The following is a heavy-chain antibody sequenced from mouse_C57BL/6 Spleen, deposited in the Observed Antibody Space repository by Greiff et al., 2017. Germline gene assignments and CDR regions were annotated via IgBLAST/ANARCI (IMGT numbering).Heavy chain of an antibody. Sequence: EVQLVESGPGLVKPSQSLSLTCSVTGYSITSGYYWNWIRQFPGNKLEWMGYISYDGSNNSNPSLKNRISITRDTSKNQFFLKLNSVTTEDTATYYCAREGAYYDAMDYWGQGTSVTVSS. J-gene: IGHJ4*01. D-gene: IGHD2-10*01. V-gene: IGHV3-6*01. CDR1: GYSITSGYY. CDR3: AREGAYYDAMDY. CDR2: ISYDGSN.